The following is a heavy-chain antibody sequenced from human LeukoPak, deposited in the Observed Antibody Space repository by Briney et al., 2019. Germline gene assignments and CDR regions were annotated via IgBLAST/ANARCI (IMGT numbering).Heavy chain of an antibody. D-gene: IGHD5-12*01. Sequence: GASVKVSCKASGYTFTGYYMHWVRQAPGQGLERMGWINPNSGGTNYAQKFQGRVTMTRDTSISTAYMELSRLRSDDTAVYYCARSPRPPSYGGYMYYFDYWGQGTLVTVSS. V-gene: IGHV1-2*02. CDR1: GYTFTGYY. CDR3: ARSPRPPSYGGYMYYFDY. J-gene: IGHJ4*02. CDR2: INPNSGGT.